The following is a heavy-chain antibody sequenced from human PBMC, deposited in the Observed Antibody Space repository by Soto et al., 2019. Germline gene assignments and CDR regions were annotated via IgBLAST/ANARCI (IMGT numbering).Heavy chain of an antibody. V-gene: IGHV4-30-2*01. CDR3: AAGGGLPRYY. J-gene: IGHJ4*02. Sequence: SETLSLTYAVSCGSISSGGYSRIWIRQPPGKGLEWIGYIYHSGSTYYNPSLKSRVTISVDRSKNQFSLKLSSVTAADTAVYYCAAGGGLPRYYWGQGTLVTVS. D-gene: IGHD5-12*01. CDR1: CGSISSGGYS. CDR2: IYHSGST.